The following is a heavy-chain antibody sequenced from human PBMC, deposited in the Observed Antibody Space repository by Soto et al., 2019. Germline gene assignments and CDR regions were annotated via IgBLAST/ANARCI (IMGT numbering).Heavy chain of an antibody. V-gene: IGHV3-15*07. CDR1: GFTFINAW. CDR2: IRGTTDGGRT. Sequence: EVQLVESGGGLVEPGGSLRLSCAASGFTFINAWMNWVRQAPGKGLEWVGGIRGTTDGGRTDYAAPVKGRFTISRDDSKNTLYLQMNSLKTEDTAVYYCTTDPSPLTGSGYWGQGTLVTVS. CDR3: TTDPSPLTGSGY. J-gene: IGHJ4*02. D-gene: IGHD3-9*01.